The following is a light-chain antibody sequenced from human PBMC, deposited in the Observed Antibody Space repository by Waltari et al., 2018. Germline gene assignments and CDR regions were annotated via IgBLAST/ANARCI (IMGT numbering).Light chain of an antibody. Sequence: QSVLTQPPSASGTPGQRVTISCSGSSSNIASHNLYRYPHLPGTAPKVPIYRNNQRPSGVPDRFSGSKSGTSASLAISGLRSEDEADYYCAAWDDSLSGPVFGGGTKVTAL. CDR2: RNN. CDR3: AAWDDSLSGPV. J-gene: IGLJ2*01. CDR1: SSNIASHN. V-gene: IGLV1-47*01.